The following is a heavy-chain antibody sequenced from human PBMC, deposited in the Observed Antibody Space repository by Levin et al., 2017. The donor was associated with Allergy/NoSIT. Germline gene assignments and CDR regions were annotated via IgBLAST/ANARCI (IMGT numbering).Heavy chain of an antibody. J-gene: IGHJ4*02. CDR1: GYSFTAYF. D-gene: IGHD4-17*01. CDR3: VREVGDYNEFDS. Sequence: GESLKISCKTSGYSFTAYFIHWVRQAPGHGLEWLGWIDPQSGNTNSAQRFQGRAAMTRDTSLSTVYLEVSGLRSDDTAFDYCVREVGDYNEFDSWGQGTLVTVSS. V-gene: IGHV1-2*02. CDR2: IDPQSGNT.